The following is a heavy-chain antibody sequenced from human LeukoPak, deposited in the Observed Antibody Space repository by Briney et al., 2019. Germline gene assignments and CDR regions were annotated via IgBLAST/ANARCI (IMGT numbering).Heavy chain of an antibody. CDR2: ISSSSSYI. D-gene: IGHD5-24*01. CDR1: GFTFSCYS. Sequence: GGSLRFSGAASGFTFSCYSMMWVRQAPGKGLEGVSTISSSSSYIYYAVFVKGRFTISRDDSKNTLYLQMNSLRGDDTAVYYCAQDIGWLQFASGGKGTLVTVSS. V-gene: IGHV3-21*04. CDR3: AQDIGWLQFAS. J-gene: IGHJ5*01.